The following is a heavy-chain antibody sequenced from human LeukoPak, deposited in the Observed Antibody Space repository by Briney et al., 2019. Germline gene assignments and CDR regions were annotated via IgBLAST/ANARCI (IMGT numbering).Heavy chain of an antibody. CDR3: ARDSSMLRGPLVIYYFDF. Sequence: GGSLRLSCAASGFTFSSYEMNWVRQAPGKGLEWVSYISSSGSTIYYADSVKGRFTISRDNSKNTLYLQMNSLRADDTAVYYCARDSSMLRGPLVIYYFDFWGQGTLVTVPS. D-gene: IGHD3-10*01. CDR2: ISSSGSTI. CDR1: GFTFSSYE. V-gene: IGHV3-48*03. J-gene: IGHJ4*02.